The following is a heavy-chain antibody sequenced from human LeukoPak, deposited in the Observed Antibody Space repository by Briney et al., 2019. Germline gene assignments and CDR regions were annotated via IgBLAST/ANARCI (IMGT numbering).Heavy chain of an antibody. V-gene: IGHV5-51*01. CDR2: IYPGDSDT. CDR3: ARLQLYYYDSSGYYSPLDY. Sequence: GESLKISCKGSGYSFTSYWSGWVRQMPGKGLEWMGIIYPGDSDTRYSPSFQGQVTISADRSISTAYLQWSSLKASDTAMYYCARLQLYYYDSSGYYSPLDYWGQGTLVTVSS. J-gene: IGHJ4*02. CDR1: GYSFTSYW. D-gene: IGHD3-22*01.